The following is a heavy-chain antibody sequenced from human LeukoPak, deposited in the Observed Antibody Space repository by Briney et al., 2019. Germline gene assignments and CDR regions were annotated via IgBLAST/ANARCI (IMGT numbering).Heavy chain of an antibody. D-gene: IGHD7-27*01. Sequence: GGSLRLSCAASGFTFDDYCMSWVRQAPGKGLEWVSVITWNGGSTGYADSVKGRLTISRHNSKNFLYPQMNSLGAEDTDLYYCESGDDNWGYYFDYWGQGTMVTVSS. CDR3: ESGDDNWGYYFDY. J-gene: IGHJ4*02. V-gene: IGHV3-20*04. CDR1: GFTFDDYC. CDR2: ITWNGGST.